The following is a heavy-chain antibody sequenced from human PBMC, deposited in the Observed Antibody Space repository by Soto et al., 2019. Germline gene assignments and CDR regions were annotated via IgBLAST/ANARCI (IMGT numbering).Heavy chain of an antibody. CDR3: ARESGYGDYADYYYYYGMDV. J-gene: IGHJ6*02. Sequence: QVQLQESGPGLVKPSETLSLTCTVSGGSISSYYWSWIRQPPGKGLEWIGYIYYSGSTNYNPSLKSRVTISVDTSKMQFSLKLSSVTAADTAVYYCARESGYGDYADYYYYYGMDVWGQGTTVTVSS. D-gene: IGHD4-17*01. V-gene: IGHV4-59*01. CDR2: IYYSGST. CDR1: GGSISSYY.